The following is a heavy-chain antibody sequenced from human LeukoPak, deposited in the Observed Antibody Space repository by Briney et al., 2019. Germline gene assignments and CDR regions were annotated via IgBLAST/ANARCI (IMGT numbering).Heavy chain of an antibody. J-gene: IGHJ6*02. Sequence: PGESLKISCKGSGYSFTSYWIGWVRQMPGKGLEWMGIIYPGDSDTRYSPSFQGQVTISADKSISTAYLQWSSLKASDTAMYYCARLSGSGYYYYYYGMDVWGQGTTVTVSS. V-gene: IGHV5-51*01. CDR3: ARLSGSGYYYYYYGMDV. CDR2: IYPGDSDT. CDR1: GYSFTSYW. D-gene: IGHD3-22*01.